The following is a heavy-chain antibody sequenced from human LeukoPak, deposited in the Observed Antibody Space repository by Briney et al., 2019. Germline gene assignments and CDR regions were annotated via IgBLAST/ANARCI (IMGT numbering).Heavy chain of an antibody. Sequence: ASVKVSCKASGGTFSSYAISWVRQAPGQGLEWMGRIIPILGIANYAQKFQGRVTITADKSTSTAYMELSSLRSEDTAVYYCARDEGYRIAAAAPPYYWSQGTLVTVSS. J-gene: IGHJ4*02. CDR1: GGTFSSYA. D-gene: IGHD6-13*01. V-gene: IGHV1-69*04. CDR2: IIPILGIA. CDR3: ARDEGYRIAAAAPPYY.